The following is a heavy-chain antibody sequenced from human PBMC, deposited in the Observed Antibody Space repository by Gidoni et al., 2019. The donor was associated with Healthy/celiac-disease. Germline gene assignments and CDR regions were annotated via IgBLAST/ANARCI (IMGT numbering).Heavy chain of an antibody. D-gene: IGHD2-15*01. CDR2: ILYDGSNK. V-gene: IGHV3-33*01. CDR3: ARVPLYCSGGSCHPRGWFDP. Sequence: QVQLVESGGGVVQPGRSLRLSCAASGFTFSSYGMHWVRQAPGKGLEWLAVILYDGSNKYYADSVKGRFTISRDNSKNTLYLQMNSLRAEDTAVYYCARVPLYCSGGSCHPRGWFDPWGQGTLVTVSS. CDR1: GFTFSSYG. J-gene: IGHJ5*02.